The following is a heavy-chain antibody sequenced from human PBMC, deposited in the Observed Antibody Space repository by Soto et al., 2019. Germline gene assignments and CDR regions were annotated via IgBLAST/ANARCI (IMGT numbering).Heavy chain of an antibody. J-gene: IGHJ3*02. CDR2: ISSSGSTI. D-gene: IGHD3-22*01. CDR3: ARVYYDSSGTTTGGAFDI. V-gene: IGHV3-11*01. Sequence: GGSLRLSCAASGFTFSDYYMSWIRQAPGKGLEWVSYISSSGSTIYYADTVKGRFTISRDNAKNSLYLQMNSLRAEDTAVYYCARVYYDSSGTTTGGAFDIWGQGKMVTVSS. CDR1: GFTFSDYY.